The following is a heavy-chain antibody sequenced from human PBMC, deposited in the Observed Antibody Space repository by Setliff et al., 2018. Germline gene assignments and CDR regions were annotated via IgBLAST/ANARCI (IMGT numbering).Heavy chain of an antibody. V-gene: IGHV1-3*01. J-gene: IGHJ6*03. D-gene: IGHD3-3*01. CDR2: INGGNGNT. Sequence: ASVKVSCKVSGYTLTELSMHWVRQAPGQRLEWMGWINGGNGNTKYSQKFQGRITITRDTSASTAYMELSSLRSEDTAVYYCARDRVPPLFGVGSYYYMDVWGKGTTVTVSS. CDR1: GYTLTELS. CDR3: ARDRVPPLFGVGSYYYMDV.